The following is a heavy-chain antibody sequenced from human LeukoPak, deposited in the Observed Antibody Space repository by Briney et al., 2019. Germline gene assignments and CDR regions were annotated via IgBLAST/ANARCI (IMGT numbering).Heavy chain of an antibody. Sequence: SETLSLTCAVYGGSFSGYYWSWIRQPPGKGLEWIGEINHSGSTNYNPSLKSRVIISVDTSKNQFSLKLSSVTAADTAVYYCARGMRWGSSIDYWGQGTLVTVSS. V-gene: IGHV4-34*01. CDR1: GGSFSGYY. J-gene: IGHJ4*02. CDR2: INHSGST. CDR3: ARGMRWGSSIDY. D-gene: IGHD7-27*01.